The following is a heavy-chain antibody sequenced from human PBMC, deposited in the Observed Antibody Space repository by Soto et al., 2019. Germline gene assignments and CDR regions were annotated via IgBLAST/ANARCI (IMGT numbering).Heavy chain of an antibody. CDR1: GGTFSSYA. Sequence: QVQLVQSGAEVKKPGSSVKVSCKASGGTFSSYAISWVRQAPGQGLEWMGGIIPIFGTANYAQKFQGRVTITEDESTSTAYKALSRLRSEDTAVYYCASGGCGGDCRYYSYGMDVWGQGTTVTVSS. V-gene: IGHV1-69*01. CDR2: IIPIFGTA. D-gene: IGHD2-21*02. CDR3: ASGGCGGDCRYYSYGMDV. J-gene: IGHJ6*02.